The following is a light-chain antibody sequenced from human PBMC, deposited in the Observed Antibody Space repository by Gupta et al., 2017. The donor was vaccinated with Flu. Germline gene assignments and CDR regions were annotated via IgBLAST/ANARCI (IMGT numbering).Light chain of an antibody. CDR2: GIS. Sequence: GDRVTLTCRASQGISNYLAWYQQKAGKVPKLLIYGISTLRSGVPSRFSGSGSGTDFTLTISGLQPEDVATYYCQGYSSAPHTFGQGTKVEIK. V-gene: IGKV1-27*01. J-gene: IGKJ1*01. CDR1: QGISNY. CDR3: QGYSSAPHT.